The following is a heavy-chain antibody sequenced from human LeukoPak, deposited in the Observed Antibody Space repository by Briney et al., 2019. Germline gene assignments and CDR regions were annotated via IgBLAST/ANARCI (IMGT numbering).Heavy chain of an antibody. D-gene: IGHD6-19*01. CDR3: AADSSGWSDAFDI. Sequence: ASVKVSCKASGYTFTSYAMHWVRQAPGQRLEWMGWINAGNGNTKYSPKFQGRVTITRDTSASTAYMELSSLRSEDTAVYYCAADSSGWSDAFDIWGQGTMVTVSS. V-gene: IGHV1-3*01. J-gene: IGHJ3*02. CDR1: GYTFTSYA. CDR2: INAGNGNT.